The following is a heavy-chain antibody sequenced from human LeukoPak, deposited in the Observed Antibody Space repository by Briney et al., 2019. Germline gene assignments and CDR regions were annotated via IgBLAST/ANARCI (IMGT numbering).Heavy chain of an antibody. CDR1: GFTFRCYG. V-gene: IGHV3-23*01. CDR3: ASSAHSGYWIATFDY. CDR2: ISGSGDSA. Sequence: PGGSLRLSCASSGFTFRCYGMTGVRQAPGKGLDGVSAISGSGDSAYYADSVKGRFTISSDNSKNTLYLQLNSLRAEDTALYFCASSAHSGYWIATFDYWGHGTLVTVSS. J-gene: IGHJ4*01. D-gene: IGHD3-22*01.